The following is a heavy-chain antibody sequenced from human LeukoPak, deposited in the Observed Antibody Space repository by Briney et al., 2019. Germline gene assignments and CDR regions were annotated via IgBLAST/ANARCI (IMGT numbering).Heavy chain of an antibody. CDR3: AKDQRSIAVAGYFDY. CDR1: GFTFSTFA. V-gene: IGHV3-23*01. J-gene: IGHJ4*02. CDR2: IFPSGGEI. Sequence: PGGSLRLSCAASGFTFSTFAMIWVRQPPGKGLEWVSSIFPSGGEIHYADSVRGRFTISRDNSKSTLSLQMNSLRAEDTAVYYCAKDQRSIAVAGYFDYWGQGTQVTVSS. D-gene: IGHD6-19*01.